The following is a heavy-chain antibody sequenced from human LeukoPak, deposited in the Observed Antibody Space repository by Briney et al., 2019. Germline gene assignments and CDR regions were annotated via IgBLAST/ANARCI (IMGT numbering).Heavy chain of an antibody. CDR3: ARDRSHSGF. D-gene: IGHD6-6*01. Sequence: GGSLRLSCAASVFTFSSYWMTWVRQAPGKGLEWVANINPGGSENYYVDSVKGRFTISRDNAKNSLYLQMNSLRAEDTALYYSARDRSHSGFWGQGTLVTVSS. CDR1: VFTFSSYW. CDR2: INPGGSEN. J-gene: IGHJ4*02. V-gene: IGHV3-7*01.